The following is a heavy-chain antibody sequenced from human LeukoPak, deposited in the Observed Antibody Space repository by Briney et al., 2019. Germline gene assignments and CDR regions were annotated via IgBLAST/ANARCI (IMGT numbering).Heavy chain of an antibody. CDR2: ISSSSNYI. CDR1: GFTLSTYN. J-gene: IGHJ4*02. D-gene: IGHD4-17*01. CDR3: ANFPYDYGDYATDY. Sequence: GGSLRLSCAASGFTLSTYNMNWVRQAPGKGLEWVSSISSSSNYIYYADSMKGRFTISRDNAKNSLYLQMNSLRVEDTAVYYCANFPYDYGDYATDYWGQGTLVTVSS. V-gene: IGHV3-21*01.